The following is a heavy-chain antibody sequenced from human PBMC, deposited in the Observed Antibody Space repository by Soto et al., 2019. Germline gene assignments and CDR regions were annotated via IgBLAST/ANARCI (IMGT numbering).Heavy chain of an antibody. J-gene: IGHJ5*02. CDR3: AREVVVAGAGWFDP. Sequence: QVQLVQSGAEVKKPGSSVKVSCKASGGTFSSYAISWVRQAPGQGLEWMGVIIPIFGTANYAQKFQGRVTMPAYESTRTAYMELSSLRSEDTAVYYCAREVVVAGAGWFDPWGQGTLVTVSS. D-gene: IGHD2-15*01. CDR2: IIPIFGTA. V-gene: IGHV1-69*12. CDR1: GGTFSSYA.